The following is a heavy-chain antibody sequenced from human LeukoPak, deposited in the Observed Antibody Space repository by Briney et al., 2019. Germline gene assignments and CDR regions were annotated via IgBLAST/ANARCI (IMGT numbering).Heavy chain of an antibody. CDR2: INPTSGVT. V-gene: IGHV1-2*02. CDR1: GYTFSDSY. J-gene: IGHJ4*02. CDR3: ARDLYSGTYGR. Sequence: GASVRVSCKASGYTFSDSYMHWVRQAPGQGLEWMGWINPTSGVTKYAETFQGRVTMTRDTSIRTAYMEMSRLRSDDTALYYCARDLYSGTYGRWGQGTLVTVSS. D-gene: IGHD1-26*01.